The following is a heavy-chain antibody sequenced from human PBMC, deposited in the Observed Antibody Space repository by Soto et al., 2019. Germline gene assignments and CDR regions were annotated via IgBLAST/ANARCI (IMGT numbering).Heavy chain of an antibody. J-gene: IGHJ4*02. V-gene: IGHV3-23*01. D-gene: IGHD6-25*01. CDR2: ISGSGGTT. CDR1: GFTFSSYA. CDR3: AKFFVETGGSSGWPWSFHY. Sequence: EVQLLESGGGLVQPGRSLRLSCAASGFTFSSYAMSWVRQAPGKGLEWVSAISGSGGTTYYADSVKGRFTISRDHSKNTLFLQMNRLRAEDTAVYYCAKFFVETGGSSGWPWSFHYWGQGTLVTVSS.